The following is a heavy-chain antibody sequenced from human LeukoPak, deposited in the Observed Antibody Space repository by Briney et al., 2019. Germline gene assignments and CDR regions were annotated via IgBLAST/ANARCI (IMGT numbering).Heavy chain of an antibody. CDR1: GGSFSGYY. V-gene: IGHV4-34*01. CDR3: ARGIGPRKSTAYSGGWYHPPYNWFDP. D-gene: IGHD6-19*01. Sequence: SETLSLTCAVYGGSFSGYYWSWIRQPPGKGLEWIGEINHSGSTNYNASLKSRVTISVDTSKNQFSLKLSSVTAADTAVYYCARGIGPRKSTAYSGGWYHPPYNWFDPWGQGTLVTVSS. J-gene: IGHJ5*02. CDR2: INHSGST.